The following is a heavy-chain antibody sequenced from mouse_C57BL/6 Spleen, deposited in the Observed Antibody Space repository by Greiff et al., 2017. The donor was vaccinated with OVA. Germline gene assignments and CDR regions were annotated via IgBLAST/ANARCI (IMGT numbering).Heavy chain of an antibody. CDR1: GYTFTSYG. CDR2: IYPRSGNT. CDR3: ARRTGNGGLYYAMDY. D-gene: IGHD4-1*01. V-gene: IGHV1-81*01. Sequence: VKLQESGAELARPGASVKLSCKASGYTFTSYGISWVKQRTGQGLEWIGEIYPRSGNTYYNEKFKGKATLTADKSSSTAYMELRSLTSEDSAVYFCARRTGNGGLYYAMDYWGQGTSVTVSS. J-gene: IGHJ4*01.